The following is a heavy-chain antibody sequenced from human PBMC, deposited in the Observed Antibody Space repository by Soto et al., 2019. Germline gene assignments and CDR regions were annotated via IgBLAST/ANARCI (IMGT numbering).Heavy chain of an antibody. V-gene: IGHV3-30*03. CDR2: ISYDGSNK. CDR3: TREGDGSGFFSDF. J-gene: IGHJ4*02. CDR1: GSTFSNYG. Sequence: PGGSLRLSCAASGSTFSNYGIHWVRQAPGKGLEWVAVISYDGSNKNYADSVKGRFTISRDNSKNTVYLQMNSLRAEDTAAYYCTREGDGSGFFSDFWGQGALVTVS. D-gene: IGHD3-22*01.